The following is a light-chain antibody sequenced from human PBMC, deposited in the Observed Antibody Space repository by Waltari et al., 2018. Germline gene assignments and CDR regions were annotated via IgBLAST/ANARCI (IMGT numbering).Light chain of an antibody. J-gene: IGLJ3*02. CDR2: EVT. CDR3: SSNTTSRTWV. V-gene: IGLV2-14*03. Sequence: QSALTQPASVSGSPGQSITISCTGTSSDIGSQIHVCWYQQHPGKAPKLMIFEVTNRPSGVSNRFAGSKSGNTASLTISGLQAEDEADYYCSSNTTSRTWVFGGGTKLTVL. CDR1: SSDIGSQIH.